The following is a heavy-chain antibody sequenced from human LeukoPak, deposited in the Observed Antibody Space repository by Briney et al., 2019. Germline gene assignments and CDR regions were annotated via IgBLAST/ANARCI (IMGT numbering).Heavy chain of an antibody. V-gene: IGHV6-1*01. J-gene: IGHJ6*01. CDR3: ACDRSSKHYTTYGMDV. CDR1: GDFVSRNSAG. Sequence: SQTLSLTCALAGDFVSRNSAGWNWIRQSPSRGLEWLGRTYYRSKWYNDYAVSVKSRITINPDTSMNQFSLQLNSVTPEDTAVCFCACDRSSKHYTTYGMDVLGQGTTVTVSS. D-gene: IGHD6-13*01. CDR2: TYYRSKWYN.